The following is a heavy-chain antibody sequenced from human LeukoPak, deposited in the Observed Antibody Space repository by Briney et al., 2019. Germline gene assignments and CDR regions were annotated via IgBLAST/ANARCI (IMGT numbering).Heavy chain of an antibody. CDR2: IYYSGST. Sequence: PSETLSLTCTVSGGSISSYYWSWIRQPPGKGLEWIGYIYYSGSTNYNPSLKSRVTISVDTSKNQFSLKLSSVTAADTAVYYCARDLGGDGDYFDYWGQGTLVTVSS. V-gene: IGHV4-59*01. D-gene: IGHD2-21*02. CDR1: GGSISSYY. CDR3: ARDLGGDGDYFDY. J-gene: IGHJ4*02.